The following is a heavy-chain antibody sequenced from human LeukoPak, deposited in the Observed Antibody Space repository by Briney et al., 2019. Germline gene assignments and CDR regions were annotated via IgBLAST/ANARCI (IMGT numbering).Heavy chain of an antibody. D-gene: IGHD2-2*01. Sequence: ASVKVSCKAFGYTFTSYDINWVRQATGQGLEWMGWMNPNSGNTGYAQKFQGRVTLTRNTSIRTAYMEMSSLRSEDTAVYYCARGGDLPIVPAAINWFDPWGQGTLVTVSS. V-gene: IGHV1-8*03. CDR3: ARGGDLPIVPAAINWFDP. J-gene: IGHJ5*02. CDR2: MNPNSGNT. CDR1: GYTFTSYD.